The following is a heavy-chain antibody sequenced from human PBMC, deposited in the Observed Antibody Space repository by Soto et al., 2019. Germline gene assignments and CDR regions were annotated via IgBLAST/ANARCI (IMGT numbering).Heavy chain of an antibody. CDR2: ISYDGSNK. Sequence: PGGSLRLSCAASGFTFSSYAMHWVRQAPGKGLEWVAVISYDGSNKYYADSVKGRFTISRDNSKNTLYLQMNSLRAEDTAVYYCARDRYRPLSLFDYWGQGTLVTVSS. CDR3: ARDRYRPLSLFDY. D-gene: IGHD1-26*01. J-gene: IGHJ4*02. V-gene: IGHV3-30-3*01. CDR1: GFTFSSYA.